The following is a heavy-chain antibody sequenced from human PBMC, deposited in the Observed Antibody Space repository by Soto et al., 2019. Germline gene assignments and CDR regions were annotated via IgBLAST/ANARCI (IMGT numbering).Heavy chain of an antibody. D-gene: IGHD3-16*01. V-gene: IGHV4-4*02. Sequence: QVQLQESGPGLVKPSGTLSLTCAVSSGSINSSNWWSWVRQPPGKGLEWIGEIYHRGSTNYNPSRTSRFTISVDKSKNQFSLKLSSVTAADTAVYYCARGFEGTSEIDYWGQGTLVTVSS. CDR2: IYHRGST. CDR1: SGSINSSNW. CDR3: ARGFEGTSEIDY. J-gene: IGHJ4*02.